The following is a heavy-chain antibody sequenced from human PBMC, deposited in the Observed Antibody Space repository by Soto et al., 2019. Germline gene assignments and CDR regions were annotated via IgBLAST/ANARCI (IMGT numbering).Heavy chain of an antibody. J-gene: IGHJ4*02. V-gene: IGHV3-33*01. CDR1: GCTFGSYG. Sequence: VRTLRLSCAASGCTFGSYGMHWVRHSPGKGLEWVAVIWYDGSNKYYADSVKGRFTISRDDSKNTAYLQMNSLKTEDTAVYYCTRHLYHYASSGPTVCGQGTLVTVSS. CDR2: IWYDGSNK. CDR3: TRHLYHYASSGPTV. D-gene: IGHD3-22*01.